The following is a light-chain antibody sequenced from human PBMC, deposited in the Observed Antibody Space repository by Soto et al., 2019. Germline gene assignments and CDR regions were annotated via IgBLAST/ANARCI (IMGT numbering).Light chain of an antibody. J-gene: IGKJ1*01. Sequence: EIVLTQSPGTLSMSPGERATFSCRVSQSVSSSYLASYQHKPGQAPRLLIYGASSRATGIPDRFSGSGSGTDFTLTISRLEPEDFAVYYCQQYGSSPLWTFGQGTKVEIK. CDR1: QSVSSSY. CDR3: QQYGSSPLWT. CDR2: GAS. V-gene: IGKV3-20*01.